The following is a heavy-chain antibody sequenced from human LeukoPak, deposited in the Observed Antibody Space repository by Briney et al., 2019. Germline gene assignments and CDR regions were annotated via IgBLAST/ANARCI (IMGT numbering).Heavy chain of an antibody. D-gene: IGHD3-10*01. CDR3: ARGIVMVRGVTSLFGY. CDR1: GYTFTSYD. J-gene: IGHJ4*02. CDR2: MNPNSGNT. V-gene: IGHV1-8*01. Sequence: ASVKFSCKASGYTFTSYDINWVRQATGQGLEWMGWMNPNSGNTGYAQKFQGRVTMTRNTSISTAYMELSSLRSEDTAVYYCARGIVMVRGVTSLFGYWGQGTLVTVSS.